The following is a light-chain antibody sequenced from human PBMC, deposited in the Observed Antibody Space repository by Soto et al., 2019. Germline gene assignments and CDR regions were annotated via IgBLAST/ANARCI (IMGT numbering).Light chain of an antibody. V-gene: IGKV3-15*01. CDR1: QSVSSN. Sequence: EIVMTQSPATLSVSPGERATLSCRASQSVSSNLAWYQQKPGQAPSLLIYGASTRATGIPASFSGSGSGTEFTRTFSRLQSVDFAVYSCQQDNNCPSYTLGQGTTLEIK. CDR3: QQDNNCPSYT. CDR2: GAS. J-gene: IGKJ2*01.